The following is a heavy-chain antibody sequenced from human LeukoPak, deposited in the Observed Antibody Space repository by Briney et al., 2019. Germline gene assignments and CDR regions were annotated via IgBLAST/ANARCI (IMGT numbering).Heavy chain of an antibody. V-gene: IGHV3-43*02. J-gene: IGHJ4*02. Sequence: GGSLRLSCAASGFTFPDYSMHWVRQTPGKGLEWLSVISGDGVSTHYADSVKGRFTISRDNGKNSLYLQMDSLSVEDTAVYFCAKGVNTVSFTFDYWGQGTLVTVSS. CDR2: ISGDGVST. CDR3: AKGVNTVSFTFDY. CDR1: GFTFPDYS. D-gene: IGHD3-22*01.